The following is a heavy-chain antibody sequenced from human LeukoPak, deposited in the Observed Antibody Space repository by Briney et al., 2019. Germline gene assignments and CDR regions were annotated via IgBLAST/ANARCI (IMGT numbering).Heavy chain of an antibody. J-gene: IGHJ5*02. CDR2: SYVSENT. Sequence: PSETLSLTCTVSGGSISSSVYYWGWIRQPPGKGLESIVSSYVSENTYYNPALKSLITVSVDTTKKQFSLKLSSVTAADTAVYYCARQGSQAGDWGDPWGQGTLVTASS. CDR3: ARQGSQAGDWGDP. V-gene: IGHV4-39*01. CDR1: GGSISSSVYY.